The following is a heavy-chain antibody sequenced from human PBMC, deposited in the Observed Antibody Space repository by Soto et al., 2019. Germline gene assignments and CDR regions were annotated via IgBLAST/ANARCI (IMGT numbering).Heavy chain of an antibody. Sequence: QVQLVQSGAEVKKPGASVKVSCKASGYTFTNYAMHWVRQAPGHRLEWMGWINAGDGSTKYSQNFQGRVTITRDTSASTVFMELTSLRSEDTAVYYCERPNNGWDYWGQGTLVTVSS. CDR1: GYTFTNYA. D-gene: IGHD6-19*01. V-gene: IGHV1-3*01. CDR2: INAGDGST. CDR3: ERPNNGWDY. J-gene: IGHJ4*02.